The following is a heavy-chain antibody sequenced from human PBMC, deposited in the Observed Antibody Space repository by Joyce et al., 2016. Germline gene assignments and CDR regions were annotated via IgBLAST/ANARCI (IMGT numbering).Heavy chain of an antibody. V-gene: IGHV3-30*18. D-gene: IGHD6-25*01. CDR3: AKILTATYSSGWFLDY. J-gene: IGHJ4*02. CDR2: ISYDGIYK. Sequence: QVQLVESGGGVVQPGRSLRLSCAASGLTLSNYGVHWVRQGPVKGLEWVAFISYDGIYKYYADSVKGRFTISRDNSKNTVFLEMNSLRAEYTAVYYCAKILTATYSSGWFLDYWGQGTLVTVSS. CDR1: GLTLSNYG.